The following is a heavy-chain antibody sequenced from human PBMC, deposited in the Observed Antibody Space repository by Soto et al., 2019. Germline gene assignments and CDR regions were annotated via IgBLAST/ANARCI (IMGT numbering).Heavy chain of an antibody. Sequence: SETLSLTCAVSGFSISSGYHWGWIRQPPGKGLEWIGNIYHSGSTYYNPSLKSRVTISVDTSKNQFSVKLSSVTAADTAVYYCARVTYDSEDYWGKGASVTVS. CDR2: IYHSGST. V-gene: IGHV4-38-2*01. CDR3: ARVTYDSEDY. J-gene: IGHJ4*02. D-gene: IGHD5-12*01. CDR1: GFSISSGYH.